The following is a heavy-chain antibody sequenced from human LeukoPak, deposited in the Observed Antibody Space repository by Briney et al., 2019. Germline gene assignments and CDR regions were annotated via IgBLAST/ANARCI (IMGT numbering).Heavy chain of an antibody. CDR3: ARERSGSYYDY. J-gene: IGHJ4*02. V-gene: IGHV4-59*01. Sequence: SETLSLTCTVSGGSISSYYWSWIRQPPGKGLEWIGYIYYSGSANYNPSLKSRVTISVDTSKNQFSLKLSSVTAADTAVYYCARERSGSYYDYWGQGTLVTVSS. D-gene: IGHD1-26*01. CDR2: IYYSGSA. CDR1: GGSISSYY.